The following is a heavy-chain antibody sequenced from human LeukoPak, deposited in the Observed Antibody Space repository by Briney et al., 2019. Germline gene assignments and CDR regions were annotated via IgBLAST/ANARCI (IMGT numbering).Heavy chain of an antibody. D-gene: IGHD5-18*01. Sequence: SETLSLTCAVYGGSFSGYYWSWSRQPPGKGLEWIGEINHSGSTNYNPSLKSRVTISVDTSKNQFSLKLSSVTAADTAVYYCARAPYSYGFGDYMDVWGQGTTVTVSS. CDR2: INHSGST. CDR1: GGSFSGYY. V-gene: IGHV4-34*01. CDR3: ARAPYSYGFGDYMDV. J-gene: IGHJ6*03.